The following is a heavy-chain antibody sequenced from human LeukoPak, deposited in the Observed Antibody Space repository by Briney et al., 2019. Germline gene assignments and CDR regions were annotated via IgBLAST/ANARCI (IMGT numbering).Heavy chain of an antibody. Sequence: SETLSPTCTVSGGSISTSGYYWGWIRQPPGKGLEWIGSIYYSGSAYYNPSLKSRVTISVDTSKNHFSLKLSSVTAADTAVYYCARDCPAYCNGGSCYYYYYMDVWGKGTTVTVSS. D-gene: IGHD2-15*01. V-gene: IGHV4-39*07. CDR3: ARDCPAYCNGGSCYYYYYMDV. CDR1: GGSISTSGYY. J-gene: IGHJ6*03. CDR2: IYYSGSA.